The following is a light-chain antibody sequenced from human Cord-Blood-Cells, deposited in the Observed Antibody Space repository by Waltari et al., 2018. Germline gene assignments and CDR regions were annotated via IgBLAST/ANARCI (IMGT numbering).Light chain of an antibody. CDR3: SSYTSSRYV. Sequence: QSALTQPASVSGSPGQSITISCTGTSSDVGGYNYVSCYQQHPGKAPKLMIYDVSNRPSGVSNRFSGSKSGNTASLTISGLQAEDEADYYCSSYTSSRYVFGTGTKVTVL. J-gene: IGLJ1*01. V-gene: IGLV2-14*01. CDR1: SSDVGGYNY. CDR2: DVS.